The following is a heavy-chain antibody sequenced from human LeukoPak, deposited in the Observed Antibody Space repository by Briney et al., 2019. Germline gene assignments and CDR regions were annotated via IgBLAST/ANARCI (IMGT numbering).Heavy chain of an antibody. CDR3: AREPRITMVRGVLDY. V-gene: IGHV1-18*01. J-gene: IGHJ4*02. D-gene: IGHD3-10*01. CDR2: ISAYNGNT. Sequence: GASVKVSCKASGYTFTSYGISWVRQAPGQGLEWMGWISAYNGNTNYAQKLQGRVTMTTDTSTSTAYMELRSLRSDDTAVYYCAREPRITMVRGVLDYWGQGTLVTVSS. CDR1: GYTFTSYG.